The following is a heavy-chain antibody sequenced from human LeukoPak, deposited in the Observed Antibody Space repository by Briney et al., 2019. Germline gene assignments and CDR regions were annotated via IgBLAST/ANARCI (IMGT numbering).Heavy chain of an antibody. Sequence: GGSLRLSCAASGITFSNYGMHWVRQAPGKGLEWVAFIRYDGSNKYYADSVKGRFTISRDNSKHMLSLQMFSLRAEDTAVYYCAKQKYSSESPLDYWGQGTPVIVSS. CDR2: IRYDGSNK. V-gene: IGHV3-30*02. D-gene: IGHD6-19*01. J-gene: IGHJ4*02. CDR3: AKQKYSSESPLDY. CDR1: GITFSNYG.